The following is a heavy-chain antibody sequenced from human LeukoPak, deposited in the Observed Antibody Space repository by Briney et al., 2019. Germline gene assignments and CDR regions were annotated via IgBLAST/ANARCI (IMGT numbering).Heavy chain of an antibody. CDR3: AKGRGTTVTAAANY. Sequence: GGSLRLSCAASGXTFGTYSMSWVRQAPGKGLEWVSTISGTGGTTYYADSVKGRFTISRDNSKNTLFLQFNSLRADDTAVYYCAKGRGTTVTAAANYWGQGTLVTVSS. CDR1: GXTFGTYS. CDR2: ISGTGGTT. J-gene: IGHJ4*02. V-gene: IGHV3-23*01. D-gene: IGHD4-17*01.